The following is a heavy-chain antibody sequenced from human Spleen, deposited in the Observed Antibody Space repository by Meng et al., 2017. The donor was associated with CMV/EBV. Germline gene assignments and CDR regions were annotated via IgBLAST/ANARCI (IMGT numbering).Heavy chain of an antibody. V-gene: IGHV1-2*02. CDR2: INPNSGGT. Sequence: ASVKVSCKASGYSFTGYYIHWVRQAPGQGLEWMGWINPNSGGTNFAQRFQGRVSMTSLTSISTVYMELSRLTSDDTAVYYCARVRGYTSSSADFWGQGTLVTVSS. CDR1: GYSFTGYY. CDR3: ARVRGYTSSSADF. D-gene: IGHD6-6*01. J-gene: IGHJ4*02.